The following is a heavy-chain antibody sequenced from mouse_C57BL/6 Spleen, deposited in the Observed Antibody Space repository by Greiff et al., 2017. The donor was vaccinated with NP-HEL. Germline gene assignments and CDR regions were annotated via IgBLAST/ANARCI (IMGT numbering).Heavy chain of an antibody. J-gene: IGHJ1*03. CDR3: ARLGSSFYWYFDV. V-gene: IGHV5-17*01. D-gene: IGHD1-1*01. CDR2: ISSGSSTI. Sequence: EVKVVESGGGLVKPGGSLKLSCAASGFTFSDYGMHWVRQAPEKALEWVAYISSGSSTIYYADTVKGRFTISRDNAKNTLFLQMTSLRSEDTAMYYCARLGSSFYWYFDVWGTGTTVTVSS. CDR1: GFTFSDYG.